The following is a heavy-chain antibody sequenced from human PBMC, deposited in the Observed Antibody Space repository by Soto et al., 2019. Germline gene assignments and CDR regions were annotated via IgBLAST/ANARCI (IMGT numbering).Heavy chain of an antibody. D-gene: IGHD2-2*01. V-gene: IGHV4-31*03. Sequence: PSETLSLTCTVSGGPISSGGYYWSWIRQHPGKGLEWIGYIYYSGTTYYNPSLKSRVTISVDTSKNQFSLKLSSVSAADTALYYCARCSLVVVPAPGFDPWGRGTLVT. CDR3: ARCSLVVVPAPGFDP. CDR2: IYYSGTT. CDR1: GGPISSGGYY. J-gene: IGHJ5*02.